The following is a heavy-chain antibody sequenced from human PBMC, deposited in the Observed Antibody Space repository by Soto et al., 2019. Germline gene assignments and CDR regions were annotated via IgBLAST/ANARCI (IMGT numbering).Heavy chain of an antibody. V-gene: IGHV1-8*01. J-gene: IGHJ4*02. D-gene: IGHD3-10*01. CDR3: SKLSTNGSPIDFYY. CDR1: GYTFSNYD. Sequence: QVQLVQSGAELKKPGASVKVSCKASGYTFSNYDMNWVRQATGQGREWIGWVNPNNGDTGFAQKFQGRITLTTDISTTTAYLELTSLRSEDTAIYFFSKLSTNGSPIDFYYSGQGTLITVSS. CDR2: VNPNNGDT.